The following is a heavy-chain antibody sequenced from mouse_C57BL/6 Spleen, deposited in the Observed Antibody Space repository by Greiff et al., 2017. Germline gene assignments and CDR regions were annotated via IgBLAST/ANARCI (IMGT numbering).Heavy chain of an antibody. Sequence: QVQLQQPGAELVMPGASVKLSCKASGYTFTSYWMHWVKQRPGQGLEWIGEIDPSDSYTNYNQKFKGKSTLTVDNSSSTAYMQLSSLTSENSAVYYVARGGAQANAMDYWGQGTSVTVSS. CDR3: ARGGAQANAMDY. CDR2: IDPSDSYT. J-gene: IGHJ4*01. V-gene: IGHV1-69*01. D-gene: IGHD3-2*02. CDR1: GYTFTSYW.